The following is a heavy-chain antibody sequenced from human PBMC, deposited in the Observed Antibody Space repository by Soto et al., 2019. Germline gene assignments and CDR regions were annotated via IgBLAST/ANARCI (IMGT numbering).Heavy chain of an antibody. CDR2: INQSGST. V-gene: IGHV4-34*01. Sequence: QVQLQQWGAGLLKPSETLSLTCAVYGGSFSGYYWSWIRQSPGKGLEWIGEINQSGSTNYNPSLKSRITISVDTSKNQSSLKLTSVTAADTAVYYCARGGPITMVRRGQAPDHWGQGTQVTVSS. D-gene: IGHD3-10*01. CDR1: GGSFSGYY. CDR3: ARGGPITMVRRGQAPDH. J-gene: IGHJ4*02.